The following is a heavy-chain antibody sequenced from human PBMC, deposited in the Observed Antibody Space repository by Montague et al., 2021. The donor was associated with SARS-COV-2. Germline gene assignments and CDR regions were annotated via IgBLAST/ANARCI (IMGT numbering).Heavy chain of an antibody. CDR2: IYASGST. Sequence: SETLSLTCSISGVSITSYYWSWVRQPAGKGLEWIGHIYASGSTNYSPSLKSRVRLSIDNPKNQFSLELESLTAADTAVYYCVRDGGNWYYFDYWGQGALVTVSS. J-gene: IGHJ4*02. CDR3: VRDGGNWYYFDY. V-gene: IGHV4-4*07. D-gene: IGHD3-16*01. CDR1: GVSITSYY.